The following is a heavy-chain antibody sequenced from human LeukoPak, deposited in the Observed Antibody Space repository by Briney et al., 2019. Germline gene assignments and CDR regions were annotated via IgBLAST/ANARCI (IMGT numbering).Heavy chain of an antibody. Sequence: SGGSLRLSCAASGFTFSSYAMSWVRQAPGKGLEWDSAISGSGGSTYYADSVKGRFTISRDNSKNTLYLQMNSLRAEDTAAYYCAIRTRGYYFDYWGQGTLVTVSS. D-gene: IGHD1/OR15-1a*01. J-gene: IGHJ4*02. CDR3: AIRTRGYYFDY. CDR1: GFTFSSYA. CDR2: ISGSGGST. V-gene: IGHV3-23*01.